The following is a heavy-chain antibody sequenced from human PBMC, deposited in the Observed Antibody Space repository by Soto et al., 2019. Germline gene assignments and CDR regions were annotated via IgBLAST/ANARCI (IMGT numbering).Heavy chain of an antibody. V-gene: IGHV3-23*01. CDR1: GFTFSGYA. Sequence: VGSLRLSCAASGFTFSGYAMSWVRQAPGKVLDWVSAISGSGGSTYYAVSVKGRFTISRDNSKNTLYLQMNSLRAEDTAVYYCAKDLRVEVLRFLEWLHQDYYYYGMDVWGQGTTVTVSS. CDR3: AKDLRVEVLRFLEWLHQDYYYYGMDV. D-gene: IGHD3-3*01. CDR2: ISGSGGST. J-gene: IGHJ6*02.